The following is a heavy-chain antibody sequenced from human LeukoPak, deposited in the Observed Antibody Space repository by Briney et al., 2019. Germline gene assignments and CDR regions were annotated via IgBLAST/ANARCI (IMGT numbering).Heavy chain of an antibody. CDR2: IKQDGNEK. V-gene: IGHV3-7*01. D-gene: IGHD3-3*01. J-gene: IGHJ3*02. CDR3: AKPITVSGATDGFDI. CDR1: GFTFRSYW. Sequence: GGSLRLSCAASGFTFRSYWMNWVRQVPGKGLEWVANIKQDGNEKYYVDSVKGRFTISRDNAKNSLYLQMNSLRVEDTAVYYCAKPITVSGATDGFDIWGQGTMVTVSS.